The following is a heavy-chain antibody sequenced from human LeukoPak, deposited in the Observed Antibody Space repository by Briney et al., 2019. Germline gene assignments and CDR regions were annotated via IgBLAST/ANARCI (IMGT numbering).Heavy chain of an antibody. V-gene: IGHV6-1*01. D-gene: IGHD2-2*01. Sequence: SQTLSLTCAISGDSVSSNSVTWNWIRQSPSRGLEWLGRTYYRSTWYNDYAVSVRGRITVNPDTSKNQFSLHLNSVTPEDTAIYYCARRLTQYDCFDPWGQGILITVSS. CDR1: GDSVSSNSVT. CDR2: TYYRSTWYN. J-gene: IGHJ5*02. CDR3: ARRLTQYDCFDP.